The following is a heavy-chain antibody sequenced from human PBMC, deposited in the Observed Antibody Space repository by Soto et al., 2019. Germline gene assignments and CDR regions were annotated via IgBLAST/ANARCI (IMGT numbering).Heavy chain of an antibody. J-gene: IGHJ5*02. Sequence: GGSLRLSCAASGFTFSSYSMNWVRQAPGKGLEWVSSISSSSSYIYYADSVKGRFTISRDNAKNSLYLQMNSLRAEDTAVYYCARDSSIAVAHTWGQGTLVTVSS. CDR1: GFTFSSYS. CDR3: ARDSSIAVAHT. CDR2: ISSSSSYI. D-gene: IGHD6-19*01. V-gene: IGHV3-21*01.